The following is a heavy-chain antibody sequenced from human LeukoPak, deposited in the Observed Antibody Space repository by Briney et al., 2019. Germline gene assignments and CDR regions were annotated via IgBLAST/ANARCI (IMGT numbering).Heavy chain of an antibody. V-gene: IGHV1-18*01. CDR2: INSYXXXX. Sequence: ASVKVSCKASGYKFTSXGXXXXXXXPXXXLEWMXXINSYXXXXXXXXXXXXXXXXXXDTSTSTAYMELRSLISDDTAVYYCAREGDSFDYWGQGTLVTVSS. J-gene: IGHJ4*02. CDR3: AREGDSFDY. CDR1: GYKFTSXG.